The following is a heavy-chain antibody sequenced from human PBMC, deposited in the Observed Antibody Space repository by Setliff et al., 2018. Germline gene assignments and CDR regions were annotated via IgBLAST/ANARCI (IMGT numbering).Heavy chain of an antibody. D-gene: IGHD3-22*01. V-gene: IGHV4-59*08. J-gene: IGHJ4*02. CDR3: ARHRRDSSGNYFVGLYYFDY. CDR1: GGSISRYY. Sequence: PSETLSLTCTVAGGSISRYYWSWIRQPPGKGLEWIGYIYYGGTTNYNPSLKSRVSISLDTSKSQFSLRLSSLTAADTAVYYCARHRRDSSGNYFVGLYYFDYWGQGTPVTVSS. CDR2: IYYGGTT.